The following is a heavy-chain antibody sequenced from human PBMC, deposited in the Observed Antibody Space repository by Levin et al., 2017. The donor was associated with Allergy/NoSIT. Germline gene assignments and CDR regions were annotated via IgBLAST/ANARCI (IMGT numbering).Heavy chain of an antibody. CDR2: IYYSGST. J-gene: IGHJ4*02. D-gene: IGHD6-13*01. CDR3: ARDLWAAGGSYFDY. Sequence: SETLSLTCTVSGGSISSYYWSWIRQPPGKGLEWIGYIYYSGSTNYNPSLKSRVTISVDTSKNQFSLKLSSVTAADTAVYYCARDLWAAGGSYFDYWGQGTLVTVSS. CDR1: GGSISSYY. V-gene: IGHV4-59*01.